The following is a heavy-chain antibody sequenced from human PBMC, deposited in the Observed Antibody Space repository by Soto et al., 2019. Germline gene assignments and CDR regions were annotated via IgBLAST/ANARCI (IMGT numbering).Heavy chain of an antibody. D-gene: IGHD6-13*01. J-gene: IGHJ5*02. Sequence: QVQLQESGPELVKPSQTLSLTCTVSGGSISSGDYYWGWIRQPPGKGLEWIGYIYYSGRTYYNPSLNRRVTIPVATSNTQTSQKLSSVTAADTAVYYCARERPDGSRLDPWGQGTLVTVSS. V-gene: IGHV4-30-4*01. CDR3: ARERPDGSRLDP. CDR2: IYYSGRT. CDR1: GGSISSGDYY.